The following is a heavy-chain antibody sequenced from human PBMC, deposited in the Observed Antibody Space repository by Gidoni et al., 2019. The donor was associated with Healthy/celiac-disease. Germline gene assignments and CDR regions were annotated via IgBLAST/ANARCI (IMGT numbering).Heavy chain of an antibody. D-gene: IGHD6-19*01. CDR3: AKDMGREVYSSGWYHGGAFDI. Sequence: EVQLVESGGGLVQPGRSLRLSCAASGFTFDDYAMHWVRQAPGKGLEWVSGISWNSGSIGYADSVKGRFTISRDNAKNSLYLQMNSLRAEDTALYYCAKDMGREVYSSGWYHGGAFDIWGQGTMVTVSS. CDR1: GFTFDDYA. CDR2: ISWNSGSI. J-gene: IGHJ3*02. V-gene: IGHV3-9*01.